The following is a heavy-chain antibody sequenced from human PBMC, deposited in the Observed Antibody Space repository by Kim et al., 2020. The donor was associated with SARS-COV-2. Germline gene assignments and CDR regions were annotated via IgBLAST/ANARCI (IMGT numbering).Heavy chain of an antibody. J-gene: IGHJ4*02. D-gene: IGHD2-15*01. V-gene: IGHV4-34*01. CDR3: ARGVVADY. Sequence: STNHTPTTKSRVTISVDTSKHQVSLKLSSVTAADTAVYYCARGVVADYWGQGTLVTVSS. CDR2: ST.